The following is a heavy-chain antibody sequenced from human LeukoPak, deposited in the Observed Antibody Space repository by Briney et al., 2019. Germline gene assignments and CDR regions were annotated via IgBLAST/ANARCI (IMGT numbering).Heavy chain of an antibody. D-gene: IGHD5-24*01. CDR2: INSDGSST. J-gene: IGHJ5*02. Sequence: GGSLRLSCAASGFTFSSYWMHWVRQPPGKGLVWVSRINSDGSSTSYADSVKGRFTISRDNAKNTLYLQMNSLRAEDTAVYYCARDRGRWLQFPWGQGTLVTVSS. V-gene: IGHV3-74*01. CDR1: GFTFSSYW. CDR3: ARDRGRWLQFP.